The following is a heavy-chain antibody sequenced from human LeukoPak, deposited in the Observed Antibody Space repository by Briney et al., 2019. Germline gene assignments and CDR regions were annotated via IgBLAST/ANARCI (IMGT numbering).Heavy chain of an antibody. D-gene: IGHD2-2*01. CDR2: INEDGSEK. CDR1: GFIFNSYW. J-gene: IGHJ5*02. CDR3: ASDTKVRAP. V-gene: IGHV3-7*01. Sequence: GGSLRLSCAASGFIFNSYWMSWVRQAPGKGLEWVANINEDGSEKYYVDSVKGRFTISRDNAKNSLYLQMNSLRVEDTAVFYCASDTKVRAPWGQGTLVTVSS.